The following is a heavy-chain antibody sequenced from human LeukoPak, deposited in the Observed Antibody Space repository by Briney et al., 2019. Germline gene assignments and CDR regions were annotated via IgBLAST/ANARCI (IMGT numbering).Heavy chain of an antibody. J-gene: IGHJ6*02. V-gene: IGHV3-30-3*01. CDR2: ISYDGSNK. D-gene: IGHD3-3*01. CDR3: ARVGSYYDFWGGYYGMDV. Sequence: PGRSLRLSCAASGFTFSSYAMHWVRQAPGKGLEWVAVISYDGSNKYYADSVKGRFTISRDNSKNTLYLQMNSLRAEDTAVYYCARVGSYYDFWGGYYGMDVWGQGTTVTVSS. CDR1: GFTFSSYA.